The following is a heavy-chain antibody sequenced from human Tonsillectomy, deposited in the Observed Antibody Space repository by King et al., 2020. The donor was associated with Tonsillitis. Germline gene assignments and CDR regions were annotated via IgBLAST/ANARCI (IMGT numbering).Heavy chain of an antibody. CDR2: INPNSGGT. J-gene: IGHJ5*02. V-gene: IGHV1-2*02. Sequence: VQLVESGAEVKKPGASVKVSCKASGYTFTGYYIHWVRQAPGQGLEWMGWINPNSGGTNYAQKFQGRLTMTRDTSISTAYMELRRLRSDDTAVFYCARALGVALVATIGDTWFDPWGQGTLVTVSS. CDR3: ARALGVALVATIGDTWFDP. CDR1: GYTFTGYY. D-gene: IGHD5-12*01.